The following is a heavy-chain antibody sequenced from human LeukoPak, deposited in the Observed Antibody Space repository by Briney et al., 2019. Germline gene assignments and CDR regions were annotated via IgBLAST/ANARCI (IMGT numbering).Heavy chain of an antibody. J-gene: IGHJ3*02. D-gene: IGHD3-10*01. V-gene: IGHV1-2*04. CDR2: INPNSGGT. CDR1: GYTFTGYY. CDR3: ASSMVRGVAYDAFDI. Sequence: ASVKVSCKASGYTFTGYYMHWVRQAPGQGLEWMGWINPNSGGTNYAQKFQGWVTMTRDTSISTAYMELSRLRSDDTAVYYCASSMVRGVAYDAFDIWGQGTIVTVSS.